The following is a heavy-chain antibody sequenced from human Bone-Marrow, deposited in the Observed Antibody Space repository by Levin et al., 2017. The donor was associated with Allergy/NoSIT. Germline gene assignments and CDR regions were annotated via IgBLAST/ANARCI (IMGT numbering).Heavy chain of an antibody. CDR2: ISRASSTI. J-gene: IGHJ4*02. CDR1: EFTFSNAW. D-gene: IGHD3-10*01. Sequence: TGGSLRLSCAVSEFTFSNAWMNWVRQAPGKGLEWIAYISRASSTIYYVRSVEGRFTISRDNTKNSLWLQMNSLTAEDTAVYYCAREDSLGSGSGNFKGGDYWGLGTLVTVSS. CDR3: AREDSLGSGSGNFKGGDY. V-gene: IGHV3-48*04.